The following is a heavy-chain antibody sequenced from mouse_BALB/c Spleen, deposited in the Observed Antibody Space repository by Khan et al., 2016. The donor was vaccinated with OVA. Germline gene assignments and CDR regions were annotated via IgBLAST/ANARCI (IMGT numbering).Heavy chain of an antibody. CDR2: MIYSGHT. J-gene: IGHJ3*01. CDR3: ARSTYKYAFLY. V-gene: IGHV3-8*02. CDR1: GDSITSGY. D-gene: IGHD2-14*01. Sequence: VQLKESGPSLVKPSQTLSLICSVTGDSITSGYWNWIRQFPGNKLEFMGYMIYSGHTYYNPSLKSRISITRHHSKNQYYLQLNYVTTEDTATYDCARSTYKYAFLYWGRGTLVSVSA.